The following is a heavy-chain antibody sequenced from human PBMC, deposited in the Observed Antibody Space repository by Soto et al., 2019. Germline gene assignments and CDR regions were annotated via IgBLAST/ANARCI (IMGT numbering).Heavy chain of an antibody. J-gene: IGHJ4*02. V-gene: IGHV3-30*04. CDR2: ISYDGSSK. Sequence: QVQLVESGGDVVQPGRSLRLSCAASHLSFSSSPMNWVRQAPGKGLEWVATISYDGSSKYYAESVEGRFTVSRDNSKNTLFLQVNSLRVEDTAVYYCAREGDYSNYFDYWGQGTLVTVSS. D-gene: IGHD4-4*01. CDR3: AREGDYSNYFDY. CDR1: HLSFSSSP.